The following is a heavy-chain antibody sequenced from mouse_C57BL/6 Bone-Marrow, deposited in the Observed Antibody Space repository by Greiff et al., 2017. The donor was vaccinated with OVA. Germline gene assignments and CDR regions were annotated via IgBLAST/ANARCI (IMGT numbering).Heavy chain of an antibody. Sequence: EVQLQESGPGLVKPSQSLSLTCSVTGYSITSGYYWNWIRQFPGNKLEWMGYISYDGSNNYNPSLKNRISITRDTSKNQFFLKLNSVTTEDTATYYGARVGYSNYVGAMDYWGQGTSVTVSS. CDR1: GYSITSGYY. CDR3: ARVGYSNYVGAMDY. D-gene: IGHD2-5*01. V-gene: IGHV3-6*01. J-gene: IGHJ4*01. CDR2: ISYDGSN.